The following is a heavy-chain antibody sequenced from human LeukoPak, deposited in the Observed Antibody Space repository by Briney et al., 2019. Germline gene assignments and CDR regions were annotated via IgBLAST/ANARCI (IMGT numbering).Heavy chain of an antibody. D-gene: IGHD6-13*01. J-gene: IGHJ4*02. Sequence: PGGSLRLSCASSGFTFDDYAMHWVRQAPGKGLEWVSGISWNSGSIGYADSVKGRFTISRDNAKNSLYRQMNSLRAEDMALYYCAKGGSSSWYAPGFDYWGQGTLVTVSS. CDR2: ISWNSGSI. CDR1: GFTFDDYA. V-gene: IGHV3-9*03. CDR3: AKGGSSSWYAPGFDY.